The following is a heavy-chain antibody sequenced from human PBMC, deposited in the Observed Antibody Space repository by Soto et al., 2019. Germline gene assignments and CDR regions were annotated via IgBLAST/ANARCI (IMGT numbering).Heavy chain of an antibody. CDR1: VYSIISGYY. Sequence: SETLSLTCGVSVYSIISGYYWGWIREPPGKGLEWIASIFHSGSTYYNPSLKSRVTISVDTSNNQFSLKLSSVTAADTAVYYCARALQYRGNSAYWGQGTQVTVSS. J-gene: IGHJ4*02. CDR3: ARALQYRGNSAY. V-gene: IGHV4-38-2*01. CDR2: IFHSGST. D-gene: IGHD2-21*01.